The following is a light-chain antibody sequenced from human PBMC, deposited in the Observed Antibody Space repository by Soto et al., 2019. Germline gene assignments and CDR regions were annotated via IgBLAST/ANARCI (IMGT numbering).Light chain of an antibody. CDR1: QTISSW. V-gene: IGKV1-5*03. Sequence: DIQMTQSPSTLSGSVGDRVTITCRASQTISSWLAWYQQKPGKAPKLLIFKASSLQSGVPSRFSGSGSGTDFTLTISSLQPDDFATYYCQQYNPSSRTFGQGTKVDNK. CDR2: KAS. CDR3: QQYNPSSRT. J-gene: IGKJ1*01.